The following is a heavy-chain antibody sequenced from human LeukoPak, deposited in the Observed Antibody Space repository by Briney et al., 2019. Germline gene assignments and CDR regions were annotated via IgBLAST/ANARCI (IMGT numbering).Heavy chain of an antibody. CDR3: AKDGSYYDIDY. D-gene: IGHD3-16*01. Sequence: PGGALRLSRVASVFTLSSYGMHWVRQAPGKGREGVAFIRYDGSNKYYADSVKGRFIISRDNSKNTLYLQMNSLRAEDTAVYYCAKDGSYYDIDYWGQGTLVTVSS. CDR2: IRYDGSNK. V-gene: IGHV3-30*02. CDR1: VFTLSSYG. J-gene: IGHJ4*02.